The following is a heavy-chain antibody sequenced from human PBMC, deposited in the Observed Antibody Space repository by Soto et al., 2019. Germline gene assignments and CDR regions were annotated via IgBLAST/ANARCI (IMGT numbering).Heavy chain of an antibody. Sequence: QVQLQESGPGLVKPSETLSLTCTVSGGSISSYYWSWIRQPPGKGLEWIGYIYYSGSTNYNPSLKSRVTISVDTSKNQFSLKLSSVTAADTAVYYCARDRDAGIPQWIGGFDYWGQGTMVTVSS. CDR1: GGSISSYY. CDR3: ARDRDAGIPQWIGGFDY. V-gene: IGHV4-59*01. D-gene: IGHD1-20*01. J-gene: IGHJ4*02. CDR2: IYYSGST.